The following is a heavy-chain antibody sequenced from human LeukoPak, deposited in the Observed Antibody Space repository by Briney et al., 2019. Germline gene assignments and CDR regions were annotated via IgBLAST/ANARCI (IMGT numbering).Heavy chain of an antibody. J-gene: IGHJ5*02. Sequence: GGSLRLSCAASDFSFITYAMSWVRQAPGKGLEWVSTISGVGDATYYADSVKGRFTISRDNSKNTLDLQMNSLRAEDTAVYYCARDYTRTTGWFDPWGQGTLVTVSS. D-gene: IGHD1-1*01. CDR1: DFSFITYA. CDR2: ISGVGDAT. CDR3: ARDYTRTTGWFDP. V-gene: IGHV3-23*01.